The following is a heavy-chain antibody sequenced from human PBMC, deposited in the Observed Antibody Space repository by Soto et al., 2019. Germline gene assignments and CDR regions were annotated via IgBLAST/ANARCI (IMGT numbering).Heavy chain of an antibody. V-gene: IGHV1-8*01. D-gene: IGHD3-10*01. CDR2: MNPNSGNT. CDR3: ARGRYAIRGAFIIGELDY. J-gene: IGHJ4*02. CDR1: GYTFISHD. Sequence: QVQLVQSGAGVKMPGASVRVSCKASGYTFISHDISWVRQATGQGLEWMGWMNPNSGNTGYGQKFQGRVTMTRNTSTSTAYMELSSLRSDDTAVYYCARGRYAIRGAFIIGELDYWGQGSLVIASS.